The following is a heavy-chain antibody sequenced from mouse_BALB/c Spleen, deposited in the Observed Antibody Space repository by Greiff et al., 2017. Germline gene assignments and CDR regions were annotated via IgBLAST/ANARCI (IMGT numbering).Heavy chain of an antibody. Sequence: EVQLVESGGDLVKPGGSLKLSCAASGFTFSSYGMSWVRQTPDKRLEWVATISSGGSYTYYPDSVKGRFTISRDNAKNTLYLQMSSLKSEDTAMYYCARKEDYYGSSYLYYFDYWGQGTTVTVSS. J-gene: IGHJ2*01. CDR1: GFTFSSYG. CDR3: ARKEDYYGSSYLYYFDY. D-gene: IGHD1-1*01. CDR2: ISSGGSYT. V-gene: IGHV5-6*01.